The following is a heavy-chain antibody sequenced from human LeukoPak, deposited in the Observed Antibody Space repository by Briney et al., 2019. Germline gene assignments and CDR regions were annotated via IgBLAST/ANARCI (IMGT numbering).Heavy chain of an antibody. V-gene: IGHV1-2*06. J-gene: IGHJ3*02. D-gene: IGHD3-22*01. CDR3: ARLSTKVEVFNEWDAFDI. CDR1: GYTFTGYY. CDR2: INPNSGGT. Sequence: ASVKVSCKASGYTFTGYYMHWVRQAPGQGLEWMGRINPNSGGTNYAQKFQGRVTMTRDTSISTAYLGLSRLRSDDKAVCYCARLSTKVEVFNEWDAFDIWGQGTMVTVSS.